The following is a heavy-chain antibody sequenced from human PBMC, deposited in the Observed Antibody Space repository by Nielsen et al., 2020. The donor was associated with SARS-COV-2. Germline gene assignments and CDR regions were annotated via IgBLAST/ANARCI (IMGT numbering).Heavy chain of an antibody. J-gene: IGHJ4*02. CDR3: AKDIGIFGVVNFDY. D-gene: IGHD3-3*02. CDR1: GFTFSSYG. Sequence: GESLKISCAASGFTFSSYGMHWVRQAPGKGLEWVAVIWYDGSNKYYADSVKGRFTISRDNSKNTLYLQMNSLRAEDTAVYYCAKDIGIFGVVNFDYWGQGTLVTVSS. V-gene: IGHV3-33*06. CDR2: IWYDGSNK.